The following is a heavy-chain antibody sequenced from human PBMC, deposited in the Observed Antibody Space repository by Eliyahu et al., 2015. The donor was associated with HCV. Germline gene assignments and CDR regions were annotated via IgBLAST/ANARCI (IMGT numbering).Heavy chain of an antibody. CDR3: GRHERTRGSSDGLVY. D-gene: IGHD5-18*01. Sequence: QLQLQASGPGLVKPSETLSLTCXVSGDXIXXSSYYWGWIRQPPGKGPQWIGSIYYSGIAYYKPSLKSRVTISVDTSKNQFSLKVRSVTAADTALYYCGRHERTRGSSDGLVYWGQGTQVTVSS. CDR2: IYYSGIA. J-gene: IGHJ4*02. V-gene: IGHV4-39*01. CDR1: GDXIXXSSYY.